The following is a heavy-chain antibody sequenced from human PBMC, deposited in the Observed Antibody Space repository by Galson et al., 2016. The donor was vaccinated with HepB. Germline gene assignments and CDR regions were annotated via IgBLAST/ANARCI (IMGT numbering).Heavy chain of an antibody. J-gene: IGHJ5*02. V-gene: IGHV4-31*03. Sequence: TLSLTCTVSGDTLTSAFSYWTWIRQLPGKGLEWIGYIHYSGESYYNPPLQSRLSISVETSKQLFSLNLTSVTAADTAVYYCARYDSGGLGGWFDPWGQGTLVTASS. CDR1: GDTLTSAFSY. CDR2: IHYSGES. CDR3: ARYDSGGLGGWFDP. D-gene: IGHD1-26*01.